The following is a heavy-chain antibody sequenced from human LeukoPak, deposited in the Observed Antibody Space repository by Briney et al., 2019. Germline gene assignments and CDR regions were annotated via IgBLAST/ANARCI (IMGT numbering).Heavy chain of an antibody. CDR3: ARGRVAGGGYYYGY. J-gene: IGHJ4*02. V-gene: IGHV4-31*03. Sequence: PSETLSLTCTVSGGSISSGGYYWSWIRQHPGKGLEWIGYIYYSGSTYYNPSLKSRVTISVDTSKNQFSLKLSSVTAADTAVYYCARGRVAGGGYYYGYWGQGTLVTVFS. D-gene: IGHD3-22*01. CDR1: GGSISSGGYY. CDR2: IYYSGST.